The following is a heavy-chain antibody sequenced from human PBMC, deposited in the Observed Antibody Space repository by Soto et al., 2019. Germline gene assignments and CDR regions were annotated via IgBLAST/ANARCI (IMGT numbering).Heavy chain of an antibody. CDR3: LHRTRGTRGTKYFEY. CDR2: IYWDEDK. J-gene: IGHJ4*02. CDR1: GFSLTSIALGMG. Sequence: SGPTLVNPTQTLTLTCTFSGFSLTSIALGMGVGWIRQPPGKALEWLALIYWDEDKRYNPSLKSRLTITQDTSQSQVVLTMTNMDAVNTGTYFCLHRTRGTRGTKYFEYWGRVTRVT. V-gene: IGHV2-5*02. D-gene: IGHD2-15*01.